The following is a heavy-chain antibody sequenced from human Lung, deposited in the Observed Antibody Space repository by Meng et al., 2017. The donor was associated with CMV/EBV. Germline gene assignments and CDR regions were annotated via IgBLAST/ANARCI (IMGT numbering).Heavy chain of an antibody. D-gene: IGHD2-15*01. CDR3: ATRPGSATRGLRSHQWYGFDV. Sequence: GGSXRLXXAASGFIFNSYEMNWIRQAPGKGLEWVSYISASGVTRYYADSVAGRFTISRDNANSSLYLQMNSLRVDDPATYYCATRPGSATRGLRSHQWYGFDVXGQGXTLTVSS. J-gene: IGHJ6*02. CDR1: GFIFNSYE. V-gene: IGHV3-48*03. CDR2: ISASGVTR.